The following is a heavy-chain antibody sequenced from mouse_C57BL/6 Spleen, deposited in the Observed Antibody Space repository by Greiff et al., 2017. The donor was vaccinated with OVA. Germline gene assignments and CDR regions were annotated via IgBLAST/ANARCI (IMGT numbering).Heavy chain of an antibody. CDR3: AREFITTVVDYYAMDY. CDR2: IYPGSGST. J-gene: IGHJ4*01. V-gene: IGHV1-55*01. D-gene: IGHD1-1*01. Sequence: QVQLQQPGAELVKPGASVKMSCKASGYTFTSYWITWVKQRPGQGLEWIGDIYPGSGSTNYNEKFKSKATLTVDTSSSTAYMQLSSLTSEDSAVYYCAREFITTVVDYYAMDYWGQGTSVTVSS. CDR1: GYTFTSYW.